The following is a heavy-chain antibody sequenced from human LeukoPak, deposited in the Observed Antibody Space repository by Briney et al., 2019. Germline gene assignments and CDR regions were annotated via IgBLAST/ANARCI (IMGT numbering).Heavy chain of an antibody. CDR1: GFTFSSSA. V-gene: IGHV3-23*01. CDR2: ISISGDDT. CDR3: ANQEWGTYLVGFDY. J-gene: IGHJ4*02. Sequence: GGSLRLSCAASGFTFSSSAMNWVRQAPGKGLEWVSAISISGDDTYYAESVTGRFTISRDNSKSTLYLRMNSLRAEDTGVYFCANQEWGTYLVGFDYWGQGTLVTVSS. D-gene: IGHD1-26*01.